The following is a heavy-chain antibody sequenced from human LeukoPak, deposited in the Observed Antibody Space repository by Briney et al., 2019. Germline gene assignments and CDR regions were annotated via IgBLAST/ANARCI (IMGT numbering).Heavy chain of an antibody. V-gene: IGHV3-23*01. CDR3: AKDLGYLVRAYDSSGGYDY. Sequence: GGSLRLSCAASGFTFSSYAMSWVRQAPGKGLEWVSAISGGGGSTYYADSVKGRFTNSRDNSKNTLYLQMNSLRAEDTAVYYCAKDLGYLVRAYDSSGGYDYWGQGTLVTVSS. CDR1: GFTFSSYA. D-gene: IGHD3-22*01. J-gene: IGHJ4*02. CDR2: ISGGGGST.